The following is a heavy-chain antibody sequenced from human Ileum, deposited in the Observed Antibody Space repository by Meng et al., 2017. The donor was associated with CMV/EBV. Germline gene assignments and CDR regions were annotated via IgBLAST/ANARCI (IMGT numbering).Heavy chain of an antibody. Sequence: ESLSLSCVGSGFTFSSYALSWVRQAPGKGLEWVSTVSGSSITTYYADSVKGRFTISRDNYNDILSLEMNSLRAEDTALYYCVKDHKDWGHGTLVTVSS. J-gene: IGHJ4*01. V-gene: IGHV3-23*01. CDR3: VKDHKD. CDR1: GFTFSSYA. CDR2: VSGSSITT.